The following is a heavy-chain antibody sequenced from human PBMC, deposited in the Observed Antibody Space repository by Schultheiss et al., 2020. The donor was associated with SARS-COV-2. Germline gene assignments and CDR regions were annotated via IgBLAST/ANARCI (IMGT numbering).Heavy chain of an antibody. J-gene: IGHJ3*02. D-gene: IGHD3-10*01. CDR2: ISANSGNT. V-gene: IGHV1-18*01. Sequence: ASVKVSCKASGGTFSSYAISWVRQAPGQGLEWMGWISANSGNTNYAQKLQGRVTMTTDSSTSTAYMELRSLRSDDTAVYYCARSYGSGDLDAFDIWGQGTMVTVSS. CDR3: ARSYGSGDLDAFDI. CDR1: GGTFSSYA.